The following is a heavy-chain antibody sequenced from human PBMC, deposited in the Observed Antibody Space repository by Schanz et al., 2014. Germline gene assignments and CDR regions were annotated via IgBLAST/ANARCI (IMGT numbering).Heavy chain of an antibody. J-gene: IGHJ4*02. D-gene: IGHD1-26*01. Sequence: EVQLVESGGGLVKPGGSLRLSCAASGIDFSSYSMNWVRQAPGKGLEWISYISGSTTTVYYADSVKDRFTVSRDNANNSVYLQMNSLRGEDTAVYYCARDRDQWDGNYLDYWGQGTLVTVSS. CDR3: ARDRDQWDGNYLDY. V-gene: IGHV3-21*05. CDR2: ISGSTTTV. CDR1: GIDFSSYS.